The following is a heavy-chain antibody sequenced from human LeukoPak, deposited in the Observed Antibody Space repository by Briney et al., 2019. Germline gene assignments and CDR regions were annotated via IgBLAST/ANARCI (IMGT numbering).Heavy chain of an antibody. Sequence: GGSLRLSCAASGFTVSSNYMGWVRQAPGKGLEWVSLISGDGGSTYYADSVKGRFTISRDNSKNSLYLQMNSLRTEDTALYYCAKVLGYYDSSGYYQEGGFDYWGQGTLVTVSS. V-gene: IGHV3-43*02. CDR2: ISGDGGST. CDR1: GFTVSSNY. CDR3: AKVLGYYDSSGYYQEGGFDY. D-gene: IGHD3-22*01. J-gene: IGHJ4*02.